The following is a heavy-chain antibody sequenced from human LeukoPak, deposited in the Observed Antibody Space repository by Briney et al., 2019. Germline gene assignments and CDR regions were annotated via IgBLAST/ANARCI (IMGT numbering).Heavy chain of an antibody. CDR2: IQYDGTNK. CDR3: AKDGIFFHYYDSSGYSHLDS. CDR1: GFTFRRYG. J-gene: IGHJ4*02. Sequence: GGSLRLSCAASGFTFRRYGMYWVRQAPGKGLEWVALIQYDGTNKYYADSVKGRFTISRDNSKNTLYLQMNSLRAEDTAVYYCAKDGIFFHYYDSSGYSHLDSWGQGTLVTVSS. D-gene: IGHD3-22*01. V-gene: IGHV3-30*02.